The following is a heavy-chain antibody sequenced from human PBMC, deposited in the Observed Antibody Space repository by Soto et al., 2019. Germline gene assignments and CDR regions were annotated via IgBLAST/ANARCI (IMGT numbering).Heavy chain of an antibody. CDR1: GYTFTNYW. CDR2: IYPGDSDT. J-gene: IGHJ6*02. V-gene: IGHV5-51*01. Sequence: GESLKISCTGPGYTFTNYWIGWVRQMPGKGPEWMGIIYPGDSDTKYNPSFQGQVTISADKSITTTYLQWSSLKASDTAIYYCAASIFYYGMDVWGQGTTVTVSS. CDR3: AASIFYYGMDV.